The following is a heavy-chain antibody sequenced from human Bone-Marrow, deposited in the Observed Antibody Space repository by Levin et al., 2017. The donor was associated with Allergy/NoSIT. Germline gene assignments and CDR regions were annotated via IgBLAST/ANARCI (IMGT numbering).Heavy chain of an antibody. Sequence: PGGSLRLSCTASGFNFTSYAMHWLRQAPGKGLEWVALVWPDGSNDNYADSVRGRFTISRDNSKKTLYLQMNSLRAEDTAMYYCARELPTSSDYWGQGTLVTVSS. D-gene: IGHD2-15*01. J-gene: IGHJ4*02. CDR1: GFNFTSYA. V-gene: IGHV3-33*01. CDR2: VWPDGSND. CDR3: ARELPTSSDY.